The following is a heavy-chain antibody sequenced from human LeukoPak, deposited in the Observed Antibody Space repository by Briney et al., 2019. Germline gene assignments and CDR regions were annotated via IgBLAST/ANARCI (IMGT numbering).Heavy chain of an antibody. V-gene: IGHV4-30-2*01. Sequence: SETLSLTCTVSGGSISSGGYYWSWIRQPPGKGLEWIGYIYHSGSTYYNPSLKSRVTISVDRSKNQFSLKLSSVTAADTAVYYCARHTIPTGAFDIWGQGTMVTVSS. D-gene: IGHD1-14*01. CDR1: GGSISSGGYY. CDR2: IYHSGST. J-gene: IGHJ3*02. CDR3: ARHTIPTGAFDI.